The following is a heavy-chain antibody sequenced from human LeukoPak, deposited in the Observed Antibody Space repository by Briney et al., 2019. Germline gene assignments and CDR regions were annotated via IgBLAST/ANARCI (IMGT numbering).Heavy chain of an antibody. J-gene: IGHJ3*02. Sequence: GGSLRLSCAASGFTFSRYWMSWVRQAPGKGLEWVSVIYSGGSTYYADSVKGRFTISRDNSKNTLYLQMNSLRAEDTAVYYCARGGSLAFDIWGQGTMVTVSS. D-gene: IGHD3-16*01. CDR3: ARGGSLAFDI. CDR2: IYSGGST. CDR1: GFTFSRYW. V-gene: IGHV3-53*01.